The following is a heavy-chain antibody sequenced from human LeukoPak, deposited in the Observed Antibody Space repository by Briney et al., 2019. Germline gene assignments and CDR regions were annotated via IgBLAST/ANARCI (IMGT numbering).Heavy chain of an antibody. CDR1: GFIFSSYS. D-gene: IGHD1-26*01. CDR3: ARVKGEGAHFDY. CDR2: ISSSYI. V-gene: IGHV3-21*04. Sequence: GGSLRLSCAGAGFIFSSYSMNWVRQAPGKGLEWVSSISSSYIYYADSVKGRFTISRDNAKNSLYMQMNSLRAEDTAFYHCARVKGEGAHFDYWGQGTLVTVSS. J-gene: IGHJ4*02.